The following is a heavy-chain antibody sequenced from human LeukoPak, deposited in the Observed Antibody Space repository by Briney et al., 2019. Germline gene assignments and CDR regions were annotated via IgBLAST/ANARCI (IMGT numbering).Heavy chain of an antibody. CDR2: IYYSGST. D-gene: IGHD3-9*01. CDR3: ARDSYDILTGCSY. J-gene: IGHJ4*02. V-gene: IGHV4-30-4*01. Sequence: SQTLSLTCTVSGGSISSGDYYWSWIRQPPGKGLEWIGYIYYSGSTYYNPSLKSRVTISVDTSKNQFSLKLSSVTAADTAVYYCARDSYDILTGCSYWGQGTLVTVSS. CDR1: GGSISSGDYY.